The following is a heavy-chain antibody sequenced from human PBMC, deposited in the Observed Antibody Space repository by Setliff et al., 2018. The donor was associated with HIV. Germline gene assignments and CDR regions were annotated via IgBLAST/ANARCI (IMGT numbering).Heavy chain of an antibody. CDR1: GGSISSDNYY. CDR3: ARDRLTYYFDS. V-gene: IGHV4-61*02. D-gene: IGHD3-22*01. Sequence: SETLSLTCTVSGGSISSDNYYWSWIRQPAGKGLEWIGRFYTSGSTNYNPSLKSRVTMSVDTSKNQFSLQLSSVTAADTAVYYCARDRLTYYFDSWGQGTLVTVSS. CDR2: FYTSGST. J-gene: IGHJ4*02.